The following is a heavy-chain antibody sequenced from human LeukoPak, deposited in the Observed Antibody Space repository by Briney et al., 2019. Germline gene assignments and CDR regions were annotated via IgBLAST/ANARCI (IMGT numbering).Heavy chain of an antibody. CDR3: ARGGNYGRFQY. V-gene: IGHV4-59*01. CDR1: GGSISGYY. CDR2: LSDTGST. Sequence: PSETLSLTCTVSGGSISGYYWSWIRQPPEKGLEWIGYLSDTGSTNYNPSLKSRVTISVDTSKSQFSLKLNSVTTADTAVYYCARGGNYGRFQYWGQGTLVTASS. D-gene: IGHD3-16*01. J-gene: IGHJ1*01.